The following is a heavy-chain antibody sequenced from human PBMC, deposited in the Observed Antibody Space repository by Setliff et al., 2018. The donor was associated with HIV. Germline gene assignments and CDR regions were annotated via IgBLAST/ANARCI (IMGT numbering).Heavy chain of an antibody. J-gene: IGHJ6*03. Sequence: SLRLSCAASGFTFSSNAMHWVRQAPGKGLEWVAVIAYDGSNKYYADSVKGRFTISRDNSKNMMNLQMNSLRAEDTAVYYCARSGGIGNYHWDVWGKGTTVTVSS. CDR1: GFTFSSNA. D-gene: IGHD3-16*01. CDR3: ARSGGIGNYHWDV. CDR2: IAYDGSNK. V-gene: IGHV3-30*04.